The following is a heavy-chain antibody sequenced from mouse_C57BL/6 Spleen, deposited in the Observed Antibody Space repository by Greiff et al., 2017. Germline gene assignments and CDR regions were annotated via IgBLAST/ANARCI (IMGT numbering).Heavy chain of an antibody. V-gene: IGHV5-16*01. CDR1: GFTFSDYY. Sequence: EVMLVESEGGLVQPGSSMKLSCTASGFTFSDYYMAWVRQVPEKGLEWVANINYDGSSTYYLDSLKSRFIISRDNAKNILYLQMSSLKSEDTATYYCARDRGTTENYFDYWGQGTTLTVSS. CDR2: INYDGSST. CDR3: ARDRGTTENYFDY. J-gene: IGHJ2*01. D-gene: IGHD1-1*01.